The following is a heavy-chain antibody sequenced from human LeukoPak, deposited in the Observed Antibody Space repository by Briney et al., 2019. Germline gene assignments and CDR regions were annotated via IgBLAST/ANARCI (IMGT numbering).Heavy chain of an antibody. D-gene: IGHD2-2*01. CDR1: GFTFSSYA. J-gene: IGHJ4*02. V-gene: IGHV3-23*01. CDR2: ISGSGGGT. CDR3: ATLLLYCSSTSCYDPLFDY. Sequence: PGGSLRLSCAASGFTFSSYAMSWVRQAPGKGLEWVSAISGSGGGTYYADSVKGRFTISRDNSKNTLYLQMNSLRAEDTAVYYCATLLLYCSSTSCYDPLFDYWGQGTLVTVSS.